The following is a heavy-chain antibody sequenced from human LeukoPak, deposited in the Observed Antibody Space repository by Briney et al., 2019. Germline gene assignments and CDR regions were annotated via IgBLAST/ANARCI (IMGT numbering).Heavy chain of an antibody. CDR1: GGTFSSYA. CDR3: ARGPAAAGYYCYYYGMDV. D-gene: IGHD6-13*01. V-gene: IGHV1-69*06. J-gene: IGHJ6*04. CDR2: IIPIFGTA. Sequence: ASVKVSCKASGGTFSSYAISWVRQAPGQGLEWMGGIIPIFGTANYAQKFQGRVTITADKSTSTAYMELSSLRSEDTAVYYCARGPAAAGYYCYYYGMDVWGKGTTVTVSS.